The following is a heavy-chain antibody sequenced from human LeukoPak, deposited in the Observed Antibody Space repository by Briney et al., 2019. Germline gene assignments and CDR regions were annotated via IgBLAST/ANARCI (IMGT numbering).Heavy chain of an antibody. J-gene: IGHJ5*02. Sequence: ASVQLSFQSIGYTYPRYLLHGVRQARGQGREGMGIISSSGGSTIYAQKLQGRVTLIRDMSTSTDYLELSSLRSEDTGVYYCARDNSVRDEAWWLNPWGQGTLVTVSS. CDR3: ARDNSVRDEAWWLNP. D-gene: IGHD5-24*01. CDR1: GYTYPRYL. CDR2: ISSSGGST. V-gene: IGHV1-46*01.